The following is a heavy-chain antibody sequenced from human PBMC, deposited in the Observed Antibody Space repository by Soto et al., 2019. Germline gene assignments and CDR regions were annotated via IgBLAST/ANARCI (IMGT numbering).Heavy chain of an antibody. J-gene: IGHJ2*01. D-gene: IGHD5-12*01. Sequence: QVQLVQSGAEVKKPGSSVKVSCKASGGTFSNYPISWVRQAPGQGLEWMGGIIPIFGTVNYAQKFQGRVTITADESPSTADMVLSSLRSEDTAVYYCARGNHRWLQLWYFDLWGRGTLVTVS. CDR3: ARGNHRWLQLWYFDL. CDR1: GGTFSNYP. V-gene: IGHV1-69*12. CDR2: IIPIFGTV.